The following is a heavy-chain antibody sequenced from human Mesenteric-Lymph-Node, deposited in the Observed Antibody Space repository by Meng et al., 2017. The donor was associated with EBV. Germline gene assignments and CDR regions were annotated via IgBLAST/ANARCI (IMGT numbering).Heavy chain of an antibody. CDR2: TYYRSKWYN. CDR3: ARGATSVFDL. CDR1: GDSVSSSSAA. V-gene: IGHV6-1*01. Sequence: QVQLQQSGPGLVKHSXXRSLTXFISGDSVSSSSAAWTWIRQSPSRGLEWLGRTYYRSKWYNDYAVFVKSRITINPDTSKNQFSLQLNSVTPEDTAVYYCARGATSVFDLGGRGTLVTVSS. J-gene: IGHJ2*01.